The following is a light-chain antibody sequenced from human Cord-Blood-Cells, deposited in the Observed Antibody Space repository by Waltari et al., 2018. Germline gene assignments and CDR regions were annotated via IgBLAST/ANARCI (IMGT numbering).Light chain of an antibody. CDR3: NSRDSSGNLVV. V-gene: IGLV3-19*01. CDR1: SLRSYY. J-gene: IGLJ2*01. Sequence: SSELTQDPAVSVALGQTVRITCQGDSLRSYYASWYQQKPGQAPVLVIYGKNNLPSGIPDRFSGSSSGNTASLTITGAQAEDEADYYCNSRDSSGNLVVFGGGTKLTVL. CDR2: GKN.